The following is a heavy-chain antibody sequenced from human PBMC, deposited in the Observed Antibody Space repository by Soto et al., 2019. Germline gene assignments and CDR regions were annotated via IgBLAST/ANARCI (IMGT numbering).Heavy chain of an antibody. D-gene: IGHD5-12*01. J-gene: IGHJ5*02. V-gene: IGHV1-69*13. CDR1: GGTFSSYA. CDR2: IIPIFGTA. CDR3: AADLVARISWFDP. Sequence: SVKVSCKASGGTFSSYAISWVRQAPGQGLEWMGGIIPIFGTANYAQKFQGRVTITADESTSTAYMELSSLRSEDTAVYYCAADLVARISWFDPWGQGTLVTVSS.